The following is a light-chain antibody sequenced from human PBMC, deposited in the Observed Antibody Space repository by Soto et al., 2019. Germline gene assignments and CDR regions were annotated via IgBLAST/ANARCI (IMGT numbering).Light chain of an antibody. CDR3: CSYTSSSTHV. V-gene: IGLV2-14*03. CDR2: DVN. J-gene: IGLJ1*01. Sequence: QSALTQPASVSGSPGQSITISCTGTSSDVGGYNFVSWYQQHPGKVPKLMIFDVNRRPSGVSDRVSGSKSGNTASLTISGLQAEDDGDYYCCSYTSSSTHVFGSGTKVTVL. CDR1: SSDVGGYNF.